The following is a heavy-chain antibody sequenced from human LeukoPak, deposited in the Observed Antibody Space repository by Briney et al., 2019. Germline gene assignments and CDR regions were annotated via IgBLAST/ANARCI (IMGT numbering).Heavy chain of an antibody. CDR2: INHSGST. Sequence: SETLSLTCAVYGGSFSGYYWSWIRQSPGKGLEWIGEINHSGSTNYNPSLKSRVTISVDTSKNQFSLKLSSVTAADTAVYYCARPVGATENWFDPWGQGTLVTVSS. CDR3: ARPVGATENWFDP. CDR1: GGSFSGYY. D-gene: IGHD1-26*01. J-gene: IGHJ5*02. V-gene: IGHV4-34*01.